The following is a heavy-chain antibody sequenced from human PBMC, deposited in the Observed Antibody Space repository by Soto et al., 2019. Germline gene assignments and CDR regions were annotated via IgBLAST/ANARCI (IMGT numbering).Heavy chain of an antibody. CDR1: AFTFSSYW. Sequence: PGGSLRLSCAASAFTFSSYWMNWVCQAPGKGLEWVANINQDGNEDNLLDSVKGRFTISRDNAKNSLFLQMNSLRVDDTAVYYCARTGDGHHDFLDYWGQGALVTVSS. D-gene: IGHD1-1*01. V-gene: IGHV3-7*01. CDR2: INQDGNED. J-gene: IGHJ4*02. CDR3: ARTGDGHHDFLDY.